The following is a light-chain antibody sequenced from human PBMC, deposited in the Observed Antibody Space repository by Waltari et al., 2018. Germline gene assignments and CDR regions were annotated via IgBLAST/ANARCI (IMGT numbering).Light chain of an antibody. CDR1: ELDQNY. J-gene: IGLJ1*01. CDR2: QDN. V-gene: IGLV3-1*01. CDR3: LVWDSSIGV. Sequence: SYDLTQPPSLSVSPGQTATITCSGHELDQNYTSWYQQKPGQSPVLVLYQDNVRPSGIPERFSGSNSGNTATLTISGTQAMDEADYYCLVWDSSIGVFGSGTKITVL.